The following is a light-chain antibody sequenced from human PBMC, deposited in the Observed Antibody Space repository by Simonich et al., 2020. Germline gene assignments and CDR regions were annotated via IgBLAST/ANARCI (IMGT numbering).Light chain of an antibody. CDR1: NCSIAIHY. CDR3: QSYDSSNWV. J-gene: IGLJ3*02. CDR2: DDN. V-gene: IGLV6-57*01. Sequence: FMLTQPHSVSELSGKTVTISCTLSNCSIAIHYVQWSQPRPTSSPTTVIYDDNQRPSGVPVRFSGSIDSSSNSASLTISGLKTEDEADYYCQSYDSSNWVFGGGTKLTVL.